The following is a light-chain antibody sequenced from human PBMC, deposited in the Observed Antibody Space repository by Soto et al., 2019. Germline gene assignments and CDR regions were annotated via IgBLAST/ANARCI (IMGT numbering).Light chain of an antibody. Sequence: EIVMTQSPATLSVCPGERATLSCRASQSVSSNLAWYQQKPGQAPRLLIYGASTRATGIPARFSGSGSGTEFTLTISSLQSEDFAAYYCQQYNNWPPYTFGQGTKLEIK. CDR3: QQYNNWPPYT. J-gene: IGKJ2*01. CDR1: QSVSSN. CDR2: GAS. V-gene: IGKV3-15*01.